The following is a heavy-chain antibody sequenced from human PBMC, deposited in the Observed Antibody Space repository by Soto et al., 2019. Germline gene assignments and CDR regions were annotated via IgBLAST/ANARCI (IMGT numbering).Heavy chain of an antibody. D-gene: IGHD2-15*01. CDR2: IYYSGNT. V-gene: IGHV4-31*03. Sequence: SETLSLTCTVSGDSITSGGYYWSWIRQRPGKGLEWIVFIYYSGNTYYNPSLKSRLSISVDTSKNQFSVKLSPVTVADTATYYCASRTGYCSGSSCGSFQHWGQGILVTAPQ. CDR1: GDSITSGGYY. CDR3: ASRTGYCSGSSCGSFQH. J-gene: IGHJ1*01.